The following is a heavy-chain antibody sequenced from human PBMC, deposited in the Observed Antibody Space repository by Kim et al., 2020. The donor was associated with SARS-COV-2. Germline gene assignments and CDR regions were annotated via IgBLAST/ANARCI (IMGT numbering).Heavy chain of an antibody. V-gene: IGHV4-34*01. CDR2: IDHSGTI. Sequence: SETLSLTCSVFGGSLSGYYWTWIRQAPGKGLEWIGEIDHSGTIFYNPSLKSRVTILGDTSNNEVSLKLNSVTAADTAVYYCARHLMDWRQGTPVTVSS. J-gene: IGHJ4*02. CDR1: GGSLSGYY. CDR3: ARHLMD.